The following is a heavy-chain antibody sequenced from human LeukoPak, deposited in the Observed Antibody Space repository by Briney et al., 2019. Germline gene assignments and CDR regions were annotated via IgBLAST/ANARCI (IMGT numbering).Heavy chain of an antibody. CDR2: INWNGGST. CDR1: GFIFADYG. D-gene: IGHD3-9*01. Sequence: PGGSLRLSCAASGFIFADYGMSWVRQAPGKGLEWVTGINWNGGSTGYADSVKGRFTISRDNAKNSLYLQMNSLRSEDTAVYYCARVPVLRYFDWLIPPDYYYYYMGVWGKGTTVTVSS. J-gene: IGHJ6*03. CDR3: ARVPVLRYFDWLIPPDYYYYYMGV. V-gene: IGHV3-20*04.